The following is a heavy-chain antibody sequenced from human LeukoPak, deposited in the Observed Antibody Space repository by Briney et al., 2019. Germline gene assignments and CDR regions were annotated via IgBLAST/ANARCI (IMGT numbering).Heavy chain of an antibody. CDR1: GFTFSSYA. CDR2: INWMGDTT. D-gene: IGHD5-12*01. CDR3: AKDIGGSGYDIELEY. J-gene: IGHJ4*02. V-gene: IGHV3-43*02. Sequence: GGSLRLSCAASGFTFSSYAMSWVRQAPGKGLEWVSLINWMGDTTYYADSVKGRFTISRDNSKSSMYLQMNSLRTEDSALYYCAKDIGGSGYDIELEYWGQGTLVTVAS.